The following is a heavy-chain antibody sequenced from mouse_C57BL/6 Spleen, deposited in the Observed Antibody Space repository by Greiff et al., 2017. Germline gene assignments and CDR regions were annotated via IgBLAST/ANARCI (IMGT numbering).Heavy chain of an antibody. D-gene: IGHD1-1*01. V-gene: IGHV5-17*01. Sequence: EVMLVESGGGLVKPGGSLKLSCAASGFTFSDYGLHWVRQAPEKGLDWVAYISSGSSTIYYADTVKGRFTISRDNAKNTLFLQMTSLRSEDTAMYYCANYYGSSYAMDYWGQGTSVTVSS. CDR3: ANYYGSSYAMDY. CDR2: ISSGSSTI. J-gene: IGHJ4*01. CDR1: GFTFSDYG.